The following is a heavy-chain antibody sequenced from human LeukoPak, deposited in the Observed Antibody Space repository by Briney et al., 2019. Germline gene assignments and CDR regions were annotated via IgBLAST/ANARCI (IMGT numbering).Heavy chain of an antibody. V-gene: IGHV3-66*04. J-gene: IGHJ2*01. CDR3: AKQRAYWYFDF. CDR1: GFTVSSNY. CDR2: IYSGGST. Sequence: GGSLRLSCAASGFTVSSNYVSWVRQAPGKGLEWVSVIYSGGSTYYADSVKGRLTISRDNSKNTLYLQMNSLRAEDTAVYYCAKQRAYWYFDFWGRGTLVTVSS.